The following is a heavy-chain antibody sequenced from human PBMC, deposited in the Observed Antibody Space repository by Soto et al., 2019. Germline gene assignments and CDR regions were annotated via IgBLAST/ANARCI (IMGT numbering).Heavy chain of an antibody. CDR1: GFTFSSYA. V-gene: IGHV3-23*01. J-gene: IGHJ6*02. D-gene: IGHD3-3*01. CDR2: ISGSGGIT. CDR3: AKDCNDFWSDHMAYYYYYYGMDV. Sequence: EVQLLESGGGLVQPGGSLRLSCAASGFTFSSYAMSWVRQAPGKGLEWVSAISGSGGITYYADSVKGRFTISRDNSKNTLYLQMNSLRAEDTVVYYCAKDCNDFWSDHMAYYYYYYGMDVWGQGTTVTVSS.